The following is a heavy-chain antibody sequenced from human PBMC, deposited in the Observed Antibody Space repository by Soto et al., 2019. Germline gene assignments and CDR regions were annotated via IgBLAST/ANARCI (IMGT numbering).Heavy chain of an antibody. V-gene: IGHV4-59*07. CDR3: ASHYLHSYGSGRGYYFGY. CDR1: GGSMKGYY. Sequence: QLQLQESGPGLVKPSDTLSLTCTVSGGSMKGYYWSWIRQPPGKGLEWIGYIYYSGSTSYNPSLKSRVTISLNTSKNQFSLQLSSVTSADTAVYYCASHYLHSYGSGRGYYFGYWGQGTLVTVSS. D-gene: IGHD3-10*01. J-gene: IGHJ4*02. CDR2: IYYSGST.